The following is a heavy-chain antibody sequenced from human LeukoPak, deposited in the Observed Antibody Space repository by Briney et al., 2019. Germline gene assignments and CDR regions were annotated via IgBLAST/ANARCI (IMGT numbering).Heavy chain of an antibody. Sequence: SETLSLTCAVYGGSFSGYYWSWIRQPPGKGLEWIGEINDSGSTNYNPSLKSRVTISVDTSKNQFSLKLSSVTAADTAVYYCARGFNVVTGYYYMDVWGKGTTVTVSS. J-gene: IGHJ6*03. CDR3: ARGFNVVTGYYYMDV. V-gene: IGHV4-34*01. D-gene: IGHD2-15*01. CDR2: INDSGST. CDR1: GGSFSGYY.